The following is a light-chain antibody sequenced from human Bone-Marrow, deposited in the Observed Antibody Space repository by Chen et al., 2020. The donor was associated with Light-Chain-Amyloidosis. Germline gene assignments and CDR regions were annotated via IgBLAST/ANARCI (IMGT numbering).Light chain of an antibody. CDR2: EDD. V-gene: IGLV6-57*01. J-gene: IGLJ3*02. CDR3: QSYQGSSQGV. CDR1: SGSIATNY. Sequence: NFILTQPHSVSESPGTTVIISCTRSSGSIATNYVQWYQQRPGSSTTTVIYEDDQRPSGVPDRFSGSIDRSSNSASLTISGLKTEDEADYYCQSYQGSSQGVFGGGTKLTVL.